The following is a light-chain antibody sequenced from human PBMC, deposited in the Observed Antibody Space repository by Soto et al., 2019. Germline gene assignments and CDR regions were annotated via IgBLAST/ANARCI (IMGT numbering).Light chain of an antibody. CDR3: QQADTFTIT. CDR1: QGISRS. J-gene: IGKJ5*01. Sequence: IQMTQSPSSVSASVGDRVTISCQASQGISRSLAWYHQKPGKDPKILIYAASSLQSGVPSRFSGSGFGTDFTLTISRLQTEDSAIYYCQQADTFTITFGQGTRLEIK. CDR2: AAS. V-gene: IGKV1D-12*01.